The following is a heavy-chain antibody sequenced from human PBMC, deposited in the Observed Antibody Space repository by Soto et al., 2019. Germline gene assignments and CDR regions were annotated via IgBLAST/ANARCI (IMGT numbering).Heavy chain of an antibody. CDR1: GFTFSSYG. CDR3: ARDYGGNSGFDY. V-gene: IGHV3-33*01. Sequence: QVQLVESGGGVVQPGRSLRLSCAASGFTFSSYGMHWVRQAPGKGLEWVAVIWYDGSNKYYADSVKGRFTISRDNSKNTRYLQMNSLRAEDTAVYYCARDYGGNSGFDYWGQGTLVTVSS. CDR2: IWYDGSNK. D-gene: IGHD4-17*01. J-gene: IGHJ4*02.